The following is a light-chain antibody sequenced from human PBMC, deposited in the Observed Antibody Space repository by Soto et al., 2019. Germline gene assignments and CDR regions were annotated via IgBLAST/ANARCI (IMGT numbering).Light chain of an antibody. CDR3: SSHRSRSTPLYV. Sequence: QSALTQPASVSGSPGQSITISCTGTSSDVGGYNYVSWYQQHPGKAPKLMIYDVSNRPSGVSNRFSGSKSGNPASLTISGLQAEDVADYYCSSHRSRSTPLYVFGTGTNVTVL. CDR2: DVS. J-gene: IGLJ1*01. CDR1: SSDVGGYNY. V-gene: IGLV2-14*01.